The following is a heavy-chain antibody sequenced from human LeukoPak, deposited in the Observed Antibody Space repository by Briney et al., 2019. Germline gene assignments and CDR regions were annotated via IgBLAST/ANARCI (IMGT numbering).Heavy chain of an antibody. V-gene: IGHV1-2*02. CDR2: INPNSGGT. CDR1: GYTFTGYY. D-gene: IGHD6-13*01. J-gene: IGHJ6*03. Sequence: ASVKVSCKASGYTFTGYYMHWVRQAPGQGLEWMGWINPNSGGTNYAQKFQGRVTMTRDTSISTAYMELSRLRSDDTAVYYCARKKGDRSSSWDYYYYYYMDVWGKGTTVTVSS. CDR3: ARKKGDRSSSWDYYYYYYMDV.